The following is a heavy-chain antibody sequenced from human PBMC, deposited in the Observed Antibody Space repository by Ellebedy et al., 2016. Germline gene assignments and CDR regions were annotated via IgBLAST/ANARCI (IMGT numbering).Heavy chain of an antibody. V-gene: IGHV3-21*01. D-gene: IGHD2-2*01. J-gene: IGHJ5*02. CDR2: ISSSSSYM. CDR3: ARDHIPVVVPAATAFDP. CDR1: GFTFRSYS. Sequence: GESLKTSCAASGFTFRSYSMNWVRQAPGRGLEWVSSISSSSSYMYYADSVKGRLTVSRDNAKNSLYLQMNSLRVEDTAVYYCARDHIPVVVPAATAFDPWGQGTLVTVSS.